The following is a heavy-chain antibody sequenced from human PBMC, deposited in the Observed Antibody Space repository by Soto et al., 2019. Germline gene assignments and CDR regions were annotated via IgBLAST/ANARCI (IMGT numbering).Heavy chain of an antibody. Sequence: PGESLKISCKTSGYSFSHFWIFWVRQMPVKGLELMGIIYPCDSDTRCSPSFQGHVRISSYNSVATSYLQLHSLKASYTAMYYYERQPSCPCTVDLDHWGQGTLVTVSS. CDR2: IYPCDSDT. D-gene: IGHD4-17*01. CDR3: ERQPSCPCTVDLDH. V-gene: IGHV5-51*01. CDR1: GYSFSHFW. J-gene: IGHJ4*02.